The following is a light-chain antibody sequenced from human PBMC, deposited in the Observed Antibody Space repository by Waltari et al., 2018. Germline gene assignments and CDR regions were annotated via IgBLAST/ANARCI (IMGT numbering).Light chain of an antibody. CDR2: YDS. CDR3: LVWHSTIDHQGV. CDR1: NIGSKS. V-gene: IGLV3-21*04. J-gene: IGLJ2*01. Sequence: SYVVTQSPSVSVAPGATARITCGGDNIGSKSVHLYQPRPGQAPVLVISYDSDRPSGIPERFSGSNSGNTATLTISWVEAEDEADYYCLVWHSTIDHQGVFGGGTKLTVL.